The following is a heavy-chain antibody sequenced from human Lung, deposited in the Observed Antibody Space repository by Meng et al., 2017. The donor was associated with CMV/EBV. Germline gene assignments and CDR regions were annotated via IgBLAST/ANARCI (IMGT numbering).Heavy chain of an antibody. D-gene: IGHD3-3*01. CDR2: INQDESEK. V-gene: IGHV3-7*04. Sequence: SCAASGFPFSRYWMSWVRQAPGKGLEWVANINQDESEKYYVDSVKGRFTISRDNAKNSLYLQMNSLRAEDTAVFYCARGFWNPYYEDTHDFWAQGIXVTVSS. J-gene: IGHJ4*02. CDR3: ARGFWNPYYEDTHDF. CDR1: GFPFSRYW.